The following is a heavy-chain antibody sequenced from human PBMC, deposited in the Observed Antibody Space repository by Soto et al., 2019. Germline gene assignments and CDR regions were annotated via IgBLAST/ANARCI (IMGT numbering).Heavy chain of an antibody. Sequence: SETLSLTCAVYGGSFSGYYWSWIRQPPGKGLEWIGEINHSGSTNYNPSLKSRVTISVDTSKNQFSLKLSSVTAADTAVYYCARVSLRVAMIMPFVYYYGMDVWGQGTTVPV. D-gene: IGHD5-12*01. CDR3: ARVSLRVAMIMPFVYYYGMDV. CDR1: GGSFSGYY. V-gene: IGHV4-34*01. J-gene: IGHJ6*02. CDR2: INHSGST.